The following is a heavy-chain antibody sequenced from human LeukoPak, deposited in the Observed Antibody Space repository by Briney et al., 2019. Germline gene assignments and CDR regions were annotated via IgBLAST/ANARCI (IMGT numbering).Heavy chain of an antibody. Sequence: SETLSLTCTVSGGSISSYYWSWIRQPPGKGLEWIGYIYYGGSTNYNPSLKSRVTISVDTSKNQFSLKLSSVTAADTAVYYCARGGSLRFDPWGQGTLVTVSS. CDR2: IYYGGST. V-gene: IGHV4-59*12. J-gene: IGHJ5*02. D-gene: IGHD3-10*01. CDR3: ARGGSLRFDP. CDR1: GGSISSYY.